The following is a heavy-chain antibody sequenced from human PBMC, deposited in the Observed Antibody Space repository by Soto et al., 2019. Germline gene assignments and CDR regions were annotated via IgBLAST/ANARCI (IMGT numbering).Heavy chain of an antibody. CDR3: ARRNVYGSGSYSFDY. J-gene: IGHJ4*02. V-gene: IGHV1-3*01. CDR1: GYTFTNYA. CDR2: INAAIGNT. D-gene: IGHD3-10*01. Sequence: QVQLVQSGAEVKRPGASVKVSCKASGYTFTNYAMHWVRQAPGQRLEWMGWINAAIGNTKYSQKXQXSXTVXRDTSANTAYMELSSLRSEDTAVYYCARRNVYGSGSYSFDYWGQGTLVTVSS.